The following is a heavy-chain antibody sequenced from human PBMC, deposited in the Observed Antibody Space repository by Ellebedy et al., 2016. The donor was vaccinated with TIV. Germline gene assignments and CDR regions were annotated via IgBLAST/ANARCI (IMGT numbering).Heavy chain of an antibody. CDR3: ARESLTTSSLDH. J-gene: IGHJ4*02. V-gene: IGHV3-11*06. D-gene: IGHD3-22*01. CDR1: GFIFGDYF. CDR2: ISSSETYI. Sequence: PGGSLRLSCAASGFIFGDYFMSWIRQAPGQGLEWISFISSSETYIRYADSVRGRFTISRDNTKNSLYLQMNSLRVDDTAVYYCARESLTTSSLDHWGQGVRVTVSS.